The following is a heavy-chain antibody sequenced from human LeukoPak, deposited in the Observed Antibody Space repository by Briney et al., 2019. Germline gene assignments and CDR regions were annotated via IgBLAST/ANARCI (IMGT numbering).Heavy chain of an antibody. D-gene: IGHD3-22*01. J-gene: IGHJ3*02. Sequence: SETLSLTCTVSGGSISSYYGSWIRQPAGKGLEWIGRIYTSGSTNYNPSLKSRVTMSVDTSKNQFSLKLSSVTAADTAVYYCAREGYYDSSGYHYDAFDIWGQGTMVTVSS. CDR3: AREGYYDSSGYHYDAFDI. CDR2: IYTSGST. CDR1: GGSISSYY. V-gene: IGHV4-4*07.